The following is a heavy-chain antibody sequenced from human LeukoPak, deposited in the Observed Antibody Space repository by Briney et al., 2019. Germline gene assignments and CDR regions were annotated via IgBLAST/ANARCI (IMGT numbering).Heavy chain of an antibody. CDR3: ARVGGFPYDYVWGSYRYKWFDY. V-gene: IGHV4-59*01. Sequence: SETLSLTCTVSGGSISSCYWSWIRQPPGKGLEWIGYIYYSGSTNYNPSLKSRVTISVDTSKNQFSLKLSSVTAADTAVYYCARVGGFPYDYVWGSYRYKWFDYWGQGTLVTVSS. D-gene: IGHD3-16*02. CDR1: GGSISSCY. J-gene: IGHJ4*02. CDR2: IYYSGST.